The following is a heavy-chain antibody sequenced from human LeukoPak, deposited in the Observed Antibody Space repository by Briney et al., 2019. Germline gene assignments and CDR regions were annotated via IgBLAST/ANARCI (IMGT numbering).Heavy chain of an antibody. CDR2: INWSGGRT. J-gene: IGHJ4*02. Sequence: PGGSLRLSCAASGFTFDDYGMSWVRQAPGKGLEWVSGINWSGGRTGYADSLKGRFTISRDNSKNTLYLQMNSLRVEDTAVYYCATHTYFDYWGQGTLVTVSS. V-gene: IGHV3-20*04. CDR1: GFTFDDYG. CDR3: ATHTYFDY.